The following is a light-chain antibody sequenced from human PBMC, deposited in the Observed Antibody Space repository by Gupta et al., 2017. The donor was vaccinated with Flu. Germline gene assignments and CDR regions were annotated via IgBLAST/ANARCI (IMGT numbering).Light chain of an antibody. J-gene: IGLJ1*01. CDR1: NLRDKY. CDR3: HACDTSTRV. V-gene: IGLV3-1*01. Sequence: VSVSPGQTASVTCSGDNLRDKYISWYRQKPGQPPVLVMYQDNQRPSGIPERFSGSSSGNTATLTISATQAMDEADYYCHACDTSTRVFGAGTKVTVL. CDR2: QDN.